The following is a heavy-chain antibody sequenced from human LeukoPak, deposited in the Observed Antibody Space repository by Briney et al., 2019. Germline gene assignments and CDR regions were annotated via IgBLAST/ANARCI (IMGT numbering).Heavy chain of an antibody. CDR2: IRYDGSNK. Sequence: GGSLRLSCAASGFTFSSYGMHWVRQAPGKGLEWVAFIRYDGSNKYYADSVKARFTISRDNSKNTLYLQMNSLRAEDTAVYYCAKDLKIAAAGTVFDYWGQGTLVTVSS. CDR1: GFTFSSYG. D-gene: IGHD6-13*01. V-gene: IGHV3-30*02. CDR3: AKDLKIAAAGTVFDY. J-gene: IGHJ4*02.